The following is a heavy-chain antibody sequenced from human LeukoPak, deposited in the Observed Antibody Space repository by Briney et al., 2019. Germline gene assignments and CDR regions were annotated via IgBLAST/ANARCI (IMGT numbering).Heavy chain of an antibody. CDR3: ARENLGIADY. J-gene: IGHJ4*02. CDR1: GGSFSGYY. Sequence: PSETLSLTCAVYGGSFSGYYWSWIRQPPGKGLEWIGEINHSGSTNYNPSLKSRVTISVDTSKNQSSLKLSSVTAADTAVYYCARENLGIADYWGQGTLVTVSS. CDR2: INHSGST. D-gene: IGHD6-13*01. V-gene: IGHV4-34*01.